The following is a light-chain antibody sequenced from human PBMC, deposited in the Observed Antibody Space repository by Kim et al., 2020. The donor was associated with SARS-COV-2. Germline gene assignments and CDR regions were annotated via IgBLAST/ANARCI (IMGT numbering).Light chain of an antibody. V-gene: IGKV3-15*01. Sequence: VSPGETATRSCRASQNVSSNLAWYQQKPGQAPRLLIYGASTRATDIPARFSGSGSGTEFTLTISSLQSEDFAVYYCQQYSNGPSYTFGQGTKLEI. CDR2: GAS. J-gene: IGKJ2*01. CDR3: QQYSNGPSYT. CDR1: QNVSSN.